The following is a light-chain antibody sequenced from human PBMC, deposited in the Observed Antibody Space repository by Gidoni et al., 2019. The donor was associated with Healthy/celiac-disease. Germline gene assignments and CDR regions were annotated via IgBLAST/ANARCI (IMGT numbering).Light chain of an antibody. J-gene: IGKJ4*01. CDR2: LGS. Sequence: DIVMTQSPLSLPVTPGGPASISCRSSQSLLHSNGYNYLDWYLQKPGQSPQLLISLGSNRASGVPDRFSGSGSGTDFTLKISRVAAEYVAVYYCMQALQPLTFGGGTKVEIK. V-gene: IGKV2-28*01. CDR1: QSLLHSNGYNY. CDR3: MQALQPLT.